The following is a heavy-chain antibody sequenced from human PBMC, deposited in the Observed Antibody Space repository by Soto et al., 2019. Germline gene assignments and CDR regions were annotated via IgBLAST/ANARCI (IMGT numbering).Heavy chain of an antibody. Sequence: QVQLVESGGGVVQPGRSLRLSCAASGFTFSSYAMHWVRQAPGKGLEWVAVISYDRSNKYYADSVKGRFTISRDNSKNTLYLQMNSLRAADTAVYYCARDPTLGGGAVANYYYYGMDVWGQGTTVTVSS. V-gene: IGHV3-30-3*01. CDR2: ISYDRSNK. CDR1: GFTFSSYA. CDR3: ARDPTLGGGAVANYYYYGMDV. D-gene: IGHD6-19*01. J-gene: IGHJ6*02.